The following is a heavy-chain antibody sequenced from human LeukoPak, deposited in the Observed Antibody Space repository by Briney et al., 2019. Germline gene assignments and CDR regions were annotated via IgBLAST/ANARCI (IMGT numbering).Heavy chain of an antibody. D-gene: IGHD4-17*01. Sequence: ASVKVSCKASGYTFTNYGISWVRQAPGQGLEWMGWISGYNGNKNYAQKFQGRVTMTTDTSTNTAYMELRSLRSDDTAVYYCARARTTVTIWFDPWGQGTLVTVSS. J-gene: IGHJ5*02. CDR1: GYTFTNYG. CDR2: ISGYNGNK. V-gene: IGHV1-18*01. CDR3: ARARTTVTIWFDP.